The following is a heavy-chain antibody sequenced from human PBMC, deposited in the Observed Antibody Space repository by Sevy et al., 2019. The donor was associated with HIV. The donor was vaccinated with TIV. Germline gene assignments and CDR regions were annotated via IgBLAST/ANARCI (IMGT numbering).Heavy chain of an antibody. V-gene: IGHV4-39*01. Sequence: SETLSLTCTVSGGSISSSSYYWGWIRQPPGKGLEWIASIYYSGSTYYNPSLKSRVTISVDTSKNQFSRKLGSVTAADTAVYSCAGLWVICGGDCYSGRWFDPWGQGTLVTVSS. CDR2: IYYSGST. CDR3: AGLWVICGGDCYSGRWFDP. CDR1: GGSISSSSYY. D-gene: IGHD2-21*01. J-gene: IGHJ5*02.